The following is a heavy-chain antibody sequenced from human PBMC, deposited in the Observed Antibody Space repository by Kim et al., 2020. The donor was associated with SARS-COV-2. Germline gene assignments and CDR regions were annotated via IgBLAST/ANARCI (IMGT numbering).Heavy chain of an antibody. Sequence: SGKGRFTISRDNSKNTLYLQMNSLRAEDTAVYYCARPGGYSGYDFHFDYWGQGTLVTVSS. V-gene: IGHV3-30*01. D-gene: IGHD5-12*01. CDR3: ARPGGYSGYDFHFDY. J-gene: IGHJ4*02.